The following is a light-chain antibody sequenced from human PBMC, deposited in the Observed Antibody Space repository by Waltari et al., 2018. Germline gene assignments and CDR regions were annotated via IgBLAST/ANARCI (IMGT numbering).Light chain of an antibody. Sequence: IVLTQSPGTLSLSPGERATLSCRASQSVDRTLAWYQQKPRQPPRLPIYNTYTRSTGVPYMFSGGRSWTDFTHTISRLEPEDFAVYYCQNYVRLPATFGQGTKVEI. J-gene: IGKJ1*01. CDR3: QNYVRLPAT. CDR2: NTY. CDR1: QSVDRT. V-gene: IGKV3-20*01.